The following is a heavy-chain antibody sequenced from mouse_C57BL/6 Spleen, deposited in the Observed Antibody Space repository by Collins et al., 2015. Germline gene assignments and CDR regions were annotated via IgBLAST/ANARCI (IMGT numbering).Heavy chain of an antibody. D-gene: IGHD1-1*01. Sequence: TDHTIHWMKQRPEQGLEWIGYIYPRDGSTKYNEKFKGKATLTADKSSSTAYMQLNSLTSEDPAVYFCATYYYGSSSRDWYFDVWGTGTTVTVSS. V-gene: IGHV1-78*01. J-gene: IGHJ1*03. CDR3: ATYYYGSSSRDWYFDV. CDR2: IYPRDGST. CDR1: TDHT.